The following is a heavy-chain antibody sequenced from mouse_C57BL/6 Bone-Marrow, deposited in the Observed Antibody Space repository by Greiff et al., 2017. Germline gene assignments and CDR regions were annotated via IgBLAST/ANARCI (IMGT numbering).Heavy chain of an antibody. CDR2: INPGRGGT. CDR1: GYAFTNYL. Sequence: QVQLQQSGAELVRPGTSVKVSCKASGYAFTNYLIEWVKQRPGQGLEWIGVINPGRGGTNYNEKFKGKATLTADKSSSTANMQLSSLTSEDSAVYLCARVLWYFDYWGQGTTLTVSS. CDR3: ARVLWYFDY. D-gene: IGHD1-1*02. J-gene: IGHJ2*01. V-gene: IGHV1-54*01.